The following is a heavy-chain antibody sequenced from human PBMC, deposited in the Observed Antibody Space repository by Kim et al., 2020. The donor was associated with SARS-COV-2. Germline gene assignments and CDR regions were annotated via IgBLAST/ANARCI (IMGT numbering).Heavy chain of an antibody. CDR2: ISYDGSNK. CDR1: GFTFSSYA. J-gene: IGHJ4*02. CDR3: AREGLMVRGSFDY. V-gene: IGHV3-30*04. Sequence: GGSLRLSCAASGFTFSSYAMHWVRQAPGKGLEWVAVISYDGSNKYYADSVKGRFTISRDNSKNTLYLQMNSLRAEDTAVYYCAREGLMVRGSFDYWGQGTLVTVSS. D-gene: IGHD3-10*01.